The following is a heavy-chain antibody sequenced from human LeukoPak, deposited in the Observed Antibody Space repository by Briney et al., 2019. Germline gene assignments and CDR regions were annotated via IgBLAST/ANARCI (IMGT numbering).Heavy chain of an antibody. D-gene: IGHD6-6*01. V-gene: IGHV3-30-3*01. Sequence: GGSLRLSCAASGVTFSDYYMSWIRQAPGKGLEWVAVISYDGSNKYYADSVKGRFTISRDNSKNTLYLQMNSLRAEDTAVYYCARERKYSSSAIDYWGQGTLVTVSS. CDR2: ISYDGSNK. J-gene: IGHJ4*02. CDR3: ARERKYSSSAIDY. CDR1: GVTFSDYY.